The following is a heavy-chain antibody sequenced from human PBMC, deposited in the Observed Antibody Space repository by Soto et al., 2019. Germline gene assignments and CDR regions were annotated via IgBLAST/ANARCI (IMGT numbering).Heavy chain of an antibody. CDR1: GFTFISYA. Sequence: EVQLLESGGGLVQPGGSVRLSCAASGFTFISYAMSWVRQAPGKGLEWVCDISGNGRSTNYADSVKGRFIISRDNSERTLYLQMNSLRVEDTAIYFCAKVHSIYYDGSAPRRGQGIPVTVSS. CDR3: AKVHSIYYDGSAPR. D-gene: IGHD3-22*01. CDR2: ISGNGRST. V-gene: IGHV3-23*01. J-gene: IGHJ4*02.